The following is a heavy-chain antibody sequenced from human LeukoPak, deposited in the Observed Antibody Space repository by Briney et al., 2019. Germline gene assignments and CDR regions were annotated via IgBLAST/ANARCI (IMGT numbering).Heavy chain of an antibody. Sequence: ASVKVSCKASGYTFTSYGISWVRQAPGQGLEWMGWISAYNGNTNYAQKLQGRVTMTTDTPTSTAYMELRSLRSDDTAVYYCARVLLRVNWNFPTWFDPWGQGTRVTVSS. V-gene: IGHV1-18*01. CDR2: ISAYNGNT. CDR1: GYTFTSYG. CDR3: ARVLLRVNWNFPTWFDP. J-gene: IGHJ5*02. D-gene: IGHD1-1*01.